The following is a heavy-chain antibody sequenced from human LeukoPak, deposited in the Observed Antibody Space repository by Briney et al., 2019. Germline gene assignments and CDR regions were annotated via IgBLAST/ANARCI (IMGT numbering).Heavy chain of an antibody. CDR2: INGNGVT. CDR3: VRDELRTTYRFSWDS. Sequence: ETLSDSCTDSGGSTSLSILCSMRQSAGKGLEWIGRINGNGVTNNNPSLKSRLTMSVDTSKNPFSLNLRSVTAADTSVYYCVRDELRTTYRFSWDSWGQGILVTV. J-gene: IGHJ5*01. D-gene: IGHD1-1*01. CDR1: GGSTSLSI. V-gene: IGHV4-4*07.